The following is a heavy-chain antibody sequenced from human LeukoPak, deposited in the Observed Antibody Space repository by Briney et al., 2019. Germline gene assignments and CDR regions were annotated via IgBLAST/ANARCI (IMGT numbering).Heavy chain of an antibody. CDR3: ARDLLSSSGSYYYYYYMDV. CDR1: GFTVSSNY. CDR2: IYSGGST. V-gene: IGHV3-53*01. J-gene: IGHJ6*03. D-gene: IGHD6-6*01. Sequence: PGGSLRLPCAASGFTVSSNYMSWVRQAPGKGLEWVSVIYSGGSTYYADSVKGRFTISRDNSKNTLYLQMNSLRAEDTAVYYCARDLLSSSGSYYYYYYMDVWGKGTTVTVSS.